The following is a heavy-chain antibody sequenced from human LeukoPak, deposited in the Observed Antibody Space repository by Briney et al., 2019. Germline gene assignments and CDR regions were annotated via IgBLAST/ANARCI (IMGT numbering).Heavy chain of an antibody. CDR1: GFTFNDYG. J-gene: IGHJ5*02. CDR2: LNWNGSAT. Sequence: GGSLRLSCATSGFTFNDYGMSWGRQAPGKGLEWGSGLNWNGSATTYADSVKGRFTISRDNTENSLYLQINSLRAEDTAFYYCARVAVGGNWFDTWGQGTLVTVSS. CDR3: ARVAVGGNWFDT. D-gene: IGHD6-19*01. V-gene: IGHV3-20*04.